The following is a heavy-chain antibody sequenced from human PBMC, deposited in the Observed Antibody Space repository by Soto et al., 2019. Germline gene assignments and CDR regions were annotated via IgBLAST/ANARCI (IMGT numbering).Heavy chain of an antibody. CDR2: IRRNAYGGTT. J-gene: IGHJ4*02. D-gene: IGHD3-16*01. CDR3: TRASSLDFDF. V-gene: IGHV3-49*04. CDR1: GFTFGDYA. Sequence: GGSLRLSCTTSGFTFGDYALSWVRQAPGKGLEWVGFIRRNAYGGTTDYAASIKGRFTISRDDSKSIAYLQMNSLRTEDTALYYCTRASSLDFDFWGQGTLVTVSS.